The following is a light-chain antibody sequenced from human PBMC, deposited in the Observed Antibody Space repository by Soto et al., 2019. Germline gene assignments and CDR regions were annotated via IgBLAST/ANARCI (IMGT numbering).Light chain of an antibody. CDR3: QQYNNWPPEIT. J-gene: IGKJ5*01. V-gene: IGKV3-15*01. CDR1: QSFSSN. Sequence: ELVMTQSPATLSVSPGERATLSCRAIQSFSSNVAWYQQKPGQAPRLLIYGTSTRVTSIPARFSGSGSGTEFTLTITSLQSEDFAVYYCQQYNNWPPEITFGQGTRLEIK. CDR2: GTS.